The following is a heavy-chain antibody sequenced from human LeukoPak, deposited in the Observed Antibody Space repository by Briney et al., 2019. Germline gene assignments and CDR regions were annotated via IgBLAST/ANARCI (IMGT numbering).Heavy chain of an antibody. CDR3: ARDYDILTGTPRYYYGMDV. V-gene: IGHV3-21*01. J-gene: IGHJ6*02. D-gene: IGHD3-9*01. CDR2: ISSSSSYI. CDR1: GFTFSSYS. Sequence: GGSLRLSCAASGFTFSSYSMNWVRQAPGKGLEWVSSISSSSSYIYYADSVKGRFTISRDNAKNSLYLQMSSLRAEDTAVYYCARDYDILTGTPRYYYGMDVWGQGTTVTVSS.